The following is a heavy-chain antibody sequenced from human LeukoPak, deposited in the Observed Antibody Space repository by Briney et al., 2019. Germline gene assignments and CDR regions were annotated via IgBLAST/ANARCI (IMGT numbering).Heavy chain of an antibody. J-gene: IGHJ5*02. CDR1: GYTFTSYD. V-gene: IGHV1-8*01. D-gene: IGHD3-3*01. Sequence: ASVKVSCKASGYTFTSYDINWVRQATGQGLEWMGWMNPNSGNTGYAQKFQGRVTMTRNTSISTAYMELSRLRSEDTAVYYCARGGVPTYYDFWSGYYTNWFDPWGQGTLVTVSS. CDR2: MNPNSGNT. CDR3: ARGGVPTYYDFWSGYYTNWFDP.